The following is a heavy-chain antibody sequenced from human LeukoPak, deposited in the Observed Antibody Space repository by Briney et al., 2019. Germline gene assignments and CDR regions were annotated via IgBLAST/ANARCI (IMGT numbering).Heavy chain of an antibody. CDR2: ISWNSGSI. D-gene: IGHD4-17*01. V-gene: IGHV3-9*01. J-gene: IGHJ4*02. Sequence: GGSLRLSCAASGFTFDDYAMHWVRQAPGKGLEWVSGISWNSGSIGYADSVKGRFTISRDNAKNSLYLQMNSLRAEDTALYYCAKAVYGDYEYCFDYWGQGTPVTVSS. CDR3: AKAVYGDYEYCFDY. CDR1: GFTFDDYA.